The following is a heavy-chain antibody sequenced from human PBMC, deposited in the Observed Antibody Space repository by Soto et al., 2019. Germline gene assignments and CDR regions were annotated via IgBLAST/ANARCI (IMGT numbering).Heavy chain of an antibody. CDR3: ARDRYYYDSSGYVGAFDI. CDR2: INPNSGGT. Sequence: ASVKVSCKASGYTFTSYGISWVRQAPGQGLEWMGWINPNSGGTNYAQKFQGWVTMTRDTSISTAYMELSRLRSDDTAVYYCARDRYYYDSSGYVGAFDIWGQGTMVT. CDR1: GYTFTSYG. D-gene: IGHD3-22*01. J-gene: IGHJ3*02. V-gene: IGHV1-2*04.